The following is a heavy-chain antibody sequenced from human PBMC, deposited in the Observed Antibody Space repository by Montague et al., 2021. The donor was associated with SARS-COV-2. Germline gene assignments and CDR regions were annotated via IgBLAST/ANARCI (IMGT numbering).Heavy chain of an antibody. CDR2: IDWDDDK. J-gene: IGHJ4*02. V-gene: IGHV2-70*11. CDR3: AREYSSGVYFDY. Sequence: PALVKPTQTLTLTCTFSGFSLSTSGVGVDWIRQPPGKALEWLARIDWDDDKYYSTSLKTRLTISKDTSKNQVVLTMTNMDPVDTATYYCAREYSSGVYFDYWGQGTLVTVSS. CDR1: GFSLSTSGVG. D-gene: IGHD6-19*01.